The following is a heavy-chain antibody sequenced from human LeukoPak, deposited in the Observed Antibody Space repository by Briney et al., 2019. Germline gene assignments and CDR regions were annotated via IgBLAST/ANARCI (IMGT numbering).Heavy chain of an antibody. Sequence: PGRSLRDSRAASGFTFSSYWKSWVRQAPGKGLEWVANIKQDGREKYYVDSVKGRFTISRDNAKNSLYLQMNSLRAEDTAVYYCARDLLEWLLFFDYWGQGTLVTVSS. CDR3: ARDLLEWLLFFDY. CDR2: IKQDGREK. V-gene: IGHV3-7*05. CDR1: GFTFSSYW. J-gene: IGHJ4*02. D-gene: IGHD3-3*01.